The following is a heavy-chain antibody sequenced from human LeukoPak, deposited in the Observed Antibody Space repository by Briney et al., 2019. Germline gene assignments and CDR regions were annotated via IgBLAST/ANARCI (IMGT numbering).Heavy chain of an antibody. D-gene: IGHD3-22*01. CDR3: SRGHYDRSGYWLDP. Sequence: ASVTVSCKASGGSFSSYAISWVRQAPAQGLEGMGRVIPILCIANYAQISQGRVTITTDKSTSTAYMDAVILRSEATAVYFVSRGHYDRSGYWLDPWRQGTLVTVSS. CDR1: GGSFSSYA. V-gene: IGHV1-69*04. J-gene: IGHJ5*02. CDR2: VIPILCIA.